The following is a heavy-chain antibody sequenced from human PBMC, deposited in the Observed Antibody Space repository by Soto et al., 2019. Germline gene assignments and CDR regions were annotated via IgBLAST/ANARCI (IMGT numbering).Heavy chain of an antibody. CDR1: GYTFTMYG. CDR2: ISTYNGNT. J-gene: IGHJ4*02. D-gene: IGHD6-13*01. V-gene: IGHV1-18*01. CDR3: ARSPYTNSWYYFDY. Sequence: QVQLVQSGAEVKKPGASVKVSCKTSGYTFTMYGISWVRQAREQGLEWMGWISTYNGNTNSAQKFQGRVTMTTDTSTSTAYMELRSLRSDDTAVYYCARSPYTNSWYYFDYWGQGTLVTVSS.